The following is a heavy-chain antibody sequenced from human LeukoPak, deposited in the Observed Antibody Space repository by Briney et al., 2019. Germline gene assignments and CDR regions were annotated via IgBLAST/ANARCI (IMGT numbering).Heavy chain of an antibody. CDR2: IIPILGIA. J-gene: IGHJ6*02. Sequence: SVKVSCKASGGTFSSYAISWVRQAPGQGLEWMGRIIPILGIANYAQKFQGRVTITADKSTSTAYMELSSLRSEDTAVYYCARQSGYSGSWTYYYYGMDVWGQGTTVTVSS. CDR3: ARQSGYSGSWTYYYYGMDV. D-gene: IGHD6-13*01. V-gene: IGHV1-69*04. CDR1: GGTFSSYA.